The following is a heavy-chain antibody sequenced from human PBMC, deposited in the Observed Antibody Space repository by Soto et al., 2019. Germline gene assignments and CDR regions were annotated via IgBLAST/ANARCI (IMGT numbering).Heavy chain of an antibody. CDR1: GYTFTSYA. J-gene: IGHJ4*02. D-gene: IGHD3-22*01. CDR2: INAGNGNT. V-gene: IGHV1-3*01. Sequence: ASVKVSCKASGYTFTSYAMHWVRQAPGQRLEWMGWINAGNGNTKYSQKFQGRVTITRDTSASTAYMELSSLRSEDTAVYYCARDLAYYDSSGYYGYFDYWGQGTLVTVSS. CDR3: ARDLAYYDSSGYYGYFDY.